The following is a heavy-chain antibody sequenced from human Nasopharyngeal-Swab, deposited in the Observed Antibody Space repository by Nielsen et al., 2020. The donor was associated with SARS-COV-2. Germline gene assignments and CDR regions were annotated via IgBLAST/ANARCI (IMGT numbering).Heavy chain of an antibody. V-gene: IGHV3-9*01. CDR3: AKDPARIVGAPTAAFDF. Sequence: GGSLRLSCAASGFTFDDYAMHWVRQAPGKGLEWVSGINWNSGSIVYADSVKGRFTISRDNAKNSLYLQMNSLRPEDTALYYCAKDPARIVGAPTAAFDFWGQGTLVTVSS. CDR1: GFTFDDYA. CDR2: INWNSGSI. D-gene: IGHD1-26*01. J-gene: IGHJ4*02.